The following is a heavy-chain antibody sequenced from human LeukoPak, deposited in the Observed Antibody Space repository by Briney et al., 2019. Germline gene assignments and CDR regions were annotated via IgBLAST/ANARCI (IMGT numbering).Heavy chain of an antibody. Sequence: PGGSLRLSCAASGFTFSDYYMSWIRQAPGKGLEWVSYISSSSSYTNYADSVKGRFTISRDNAKNSLYLQINSLRAEDTAVYYCARDAPHCTNGVCSHYGMDVWGQGTTVTVSS. V-gene: IGHV3-11*06. J-gene: IGHJ6*02. D-gene: IGHD2-8*01. CDR2: ISSSSSYT. CDR3: ARDAPHCTNGVCSHYGMDV. CDR1: GFTFSDYY.